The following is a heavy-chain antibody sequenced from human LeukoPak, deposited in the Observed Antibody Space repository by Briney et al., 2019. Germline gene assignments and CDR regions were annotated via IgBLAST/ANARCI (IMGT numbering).Heavy chain of an antibody. CDR3: ARHWIQLWFFDY. CDR2: IYYSGST. Sequence: SETLSLTCTVSGGFLSSSIYHWGWIRQPRGTGLEWIGSIYYSGSTYYKPPLKRRVTISVDTSKNRFSLKLSSVTAADTAVYYCARHWIQLWFFDYWGQGTLVTASS. V-gene: IGHV4-39*01. D-gene: IGHD5-18*01. CDR1: GGFLSSSIYH. J-gene: IGHJ4*02.